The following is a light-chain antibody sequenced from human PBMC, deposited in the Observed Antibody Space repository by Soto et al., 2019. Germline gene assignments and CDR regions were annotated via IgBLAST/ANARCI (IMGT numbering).Light chain of an antibody. CDR2: GAS. V-gene: IGKV3-20*01. CDR3: HQYDSSPLT. J-gene: IGKJ4*01. Sequence: EIVLTQSPGTLSLSPGERATLSCRASQSVSSSYLAWYQQKPGQAPRLLIYGASSRATGIPDRFSGSGSGTDFTLTISRLEPEEFAVYYCHQYDSSPLTFDGGTKVEIK. CDR1: QSVSSSY.